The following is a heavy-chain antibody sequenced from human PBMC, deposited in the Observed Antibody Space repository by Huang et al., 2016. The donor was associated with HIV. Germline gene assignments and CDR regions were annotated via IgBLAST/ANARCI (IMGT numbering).Heavy chain of an antibody. J-gene: IGHJ3*02. Sequence: EVQLEESGGGLVQPGGSLRLSCAAAGFTFSSYGMHWVRQAPGEGLVGVSRIKSYGRSKSYADSVKGRFTISRDNAKNTLYLQMNSLRAEDTAVYYCARTYYYDSSGVDPRRAFDIWGQGTMVTVSS. CDR3: ARTYYYDSSGVDPRRAFDI. CDR1: GFTFSSYG. D-gene: IGHD3-22*01. CDR2: IKSYGRSK. V-gene: IGHV3-74*01.